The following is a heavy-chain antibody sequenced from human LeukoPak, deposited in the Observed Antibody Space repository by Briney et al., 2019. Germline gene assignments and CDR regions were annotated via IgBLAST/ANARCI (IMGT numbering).Heavy chain of an antibody. CDR1: GFTFSSYG. CDR3: AAPTPITMTLGY. V-gene: IGHV3-7*01. J-gene: IGHJ4*02. CDR2: IKQDGSEK. Sequence: GGSLRLSCAASGFTFSSYGMSWVRQAPGKGLEGVANIKQDGSEKYYVDSVKGRFTISRDNAKNSLYLQMNSLRAEDTAVYYCAAPTPITMTLGYWGQGTLVTVSS. D-gene: IGHD3-22*01.